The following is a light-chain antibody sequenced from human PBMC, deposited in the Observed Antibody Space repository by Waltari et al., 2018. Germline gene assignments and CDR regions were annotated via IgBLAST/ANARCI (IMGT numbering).Light chain of an antibody. V-gene: IGKV3-11*01. CDR3: QQRSNWTPHT. Sequence: EIVLTQSPATLSLSPGDTATLSCRASQSVGSYLAWYQQKPGQPPRLLIYDASNRATGVPARFRGSWSGTDFTLTICSLEAEDFAVYYCQQRSNWTPHTFGQGARLELK. CDR2: DAS. CDR1: QSVGSY. J-gene: IGKJ2*01.